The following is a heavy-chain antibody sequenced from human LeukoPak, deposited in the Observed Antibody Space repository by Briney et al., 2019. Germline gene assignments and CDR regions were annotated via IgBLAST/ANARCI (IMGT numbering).Heavy chain of an antibody. CDR3: ARDDYNRH. CDR1: GFTFSSYW. J-gene: IGHJ4*02. D-gene: IGHD4-11*01. V-gene: IGHV3-74*01. CDR2: IRSDGSST. Sequence: GGSLRLSCAASGFTFSSYWMHWVRQAPGKGLVWVSRIRSDGSSTTYADSVKGRFTISRDNTKNTLYLQTTSLRADDTAVYYCARDDYNRHWGQGTLVTVSS.